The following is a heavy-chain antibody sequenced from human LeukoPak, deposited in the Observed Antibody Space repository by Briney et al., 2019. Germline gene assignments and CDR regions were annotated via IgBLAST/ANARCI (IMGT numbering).Heavy chain of an antibody. CDR1: GGSISSYY. J-gene: IGHJ3*02. V-gene: IGHV4-59*01. CDR3: ARVMDCSSTSCYYSDAFDI. D-gene: IGHD2-2*01. Sequence: SETRSLTCTVSGGSISSYYWSWIRQPPGKGLEWIGYIYYSGSTNYNPSLKSRVTISVDTSKNQFSLKLSSVTAADTAVYYCARVMDCSSTSCYYSDAFDIWGQGTMVTVSS. CDR2: IYYSGST.